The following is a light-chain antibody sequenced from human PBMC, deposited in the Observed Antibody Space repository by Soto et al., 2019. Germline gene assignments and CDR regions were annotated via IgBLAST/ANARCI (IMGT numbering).Light chain of an antibody. CDR2: EVS. CDR3: SSYAGGNNWV. V-gene: IGLV2-8*01. Sequence: QSALTQPPSASGSPGQSVTISCTGASSDISGHNYVSWYQQHSGKAPKLMIYEVSKRPSWVPDRFSASKSGNTASLTVSGLQAEDEADYYCSSYAGGNNWVFGGGTKLTVL. J-gene: IGLJ3*02. CDR1: SSDISGHNY.